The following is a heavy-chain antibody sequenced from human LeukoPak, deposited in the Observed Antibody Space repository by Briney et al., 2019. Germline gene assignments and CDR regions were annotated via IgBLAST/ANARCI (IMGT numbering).Heavy chain of an antibody. D-gene: IGHD1-26*01. Sequence: PGGSLRLSCAASGFTFSSYWMNWVRQALGKGLEWVVNIKQDGSEKYYVDSVKGRFTISRDNAQNSLYLQMNSLRAEDTAIYYCVRDRGTYRPIDYWGQGTLVTVSS. CDR3: VRDRGTYRPIDY. J-gene: IGHJ4*02. V-gene: IGHV3-7*03. CDR1: GFTFSSYW. CDR2: IKQDGSEK.